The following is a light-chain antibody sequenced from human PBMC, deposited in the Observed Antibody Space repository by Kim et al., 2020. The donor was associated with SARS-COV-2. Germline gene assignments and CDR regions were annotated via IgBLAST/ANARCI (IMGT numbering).Light chain of an antibody. Sequence: QSALTQPRSVSGSPGQSVTISCTGTSSDVGNYKFVSWYQQHPGKAPKLIIFDVTERPSGVPDRFSASKSGNTASLTISGLQAEDDADYYFCSFAGSYTPVIFGGGTQLTVL. J-gene: IGLJ2*01. CDR2: DVT. V-gene: IGLV2-11*01. CDR3: CSFAGSYTPVI. CDR1: SSDVGNYKF.